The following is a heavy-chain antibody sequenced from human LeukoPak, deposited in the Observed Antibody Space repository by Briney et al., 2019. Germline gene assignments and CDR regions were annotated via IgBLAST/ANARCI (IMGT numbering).Heavy chain of an antibody. J-gene: IGHJ4*02. V-gene: IGHV3-23*01. CDR3: ATTGGWVFDY. Sequence: GGSLRLSCAASGFTFSSYAMSWVRQAPGKGLEWVSAISGSGGSTYYAGSVKGRFTISRDNSKNTLYLQMNSLRAEDTAVYYCATTGGWVFDYWGQGTLVTVSS. CDR2: ISGSGGST. CDR1: GFTFSSYA. D-gene: IGHD6-19*01.